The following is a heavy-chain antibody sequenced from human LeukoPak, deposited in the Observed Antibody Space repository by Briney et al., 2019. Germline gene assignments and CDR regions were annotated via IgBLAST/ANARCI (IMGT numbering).Heavy chain of an antibody. CDR1: GGSISSGGYY. J-gene: IGHJ4*02. D-gene: IGHD3-9*01. CDR3: ARVAYDILTGYYTPFRAYFDY. CDR2: IYYSGST. Sequence: SETLSLTCTVSGGSISSGGYYWSWVRQHPGKGLEWIGYIYYSGSTYYNPSLQSRVTISKDTSKNQFSLKLSSVTAADTAVYYCARVAYDILTGYYTPFRAYFDYWGQGTLVTVSS. V-gene: IGHV4-31*03.